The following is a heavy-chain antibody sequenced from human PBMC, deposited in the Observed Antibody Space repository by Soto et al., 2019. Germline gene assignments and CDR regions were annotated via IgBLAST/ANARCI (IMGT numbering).Heavy chain of an antibody. J-gene: IGHJ5*02. D-gene: IGHD6-19*01. CDR2: IDSSGEK. CDR3: ARRHLAVAVSPWFDP. Sequence: QVTLKESGPVLVKPTETLTLRCTVSGLSITDSEMGVSWIRQPPGQPLEWLAHIDSSGEKSYRTFLKSRLVNSKDTSKSQIVLTMTNMDPADTATYYCARRHLAVAVSPWFDPWGQGIPLTVSS. V-gene: IGHV2-26*01. CDR1: GLSITDSEMG.